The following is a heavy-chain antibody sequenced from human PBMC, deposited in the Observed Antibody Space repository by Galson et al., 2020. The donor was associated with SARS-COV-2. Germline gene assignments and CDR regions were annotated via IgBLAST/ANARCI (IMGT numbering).Heavy chain of an antibody. Sequence: GESLKISCKASGYTFTSYILQWVRQAPGQRLEWMGWINAGNGNTKYSQNFQGRVTITRDTSASTAYMELSSLRSEDMGVYYCARAISGATHFDPWGQGTLVTVSS. CDR3: ARAISGATHFDP. V-gene: IGHV1-3*01. D-gene: IGHD1-26*01. J-gene: IGHJ5*02. CDR2: INAGNGNT. CDR1: GYTFTSYI.